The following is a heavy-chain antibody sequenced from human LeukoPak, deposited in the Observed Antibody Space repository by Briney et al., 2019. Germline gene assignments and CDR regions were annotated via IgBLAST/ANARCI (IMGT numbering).Heavy chain of an antibody. Sequence: SGGSLRLSCAASEFSVGSNYMTWVRQAPGKGLEWVSLIYSGGSTYYADSVKGRFTISRDNSKNTLYLQMNSLRAEDTAVYYCARDLWGSGIDNWGQGTLVTVSS. D-gene: IGHD3-10*01. CDR3: ARDLWGSGIDN. CDR1: EFSVGSNY. J-gene: IGHJ4*02. CDR2: IYSGGST. V-gene: IGHV3-66*01.